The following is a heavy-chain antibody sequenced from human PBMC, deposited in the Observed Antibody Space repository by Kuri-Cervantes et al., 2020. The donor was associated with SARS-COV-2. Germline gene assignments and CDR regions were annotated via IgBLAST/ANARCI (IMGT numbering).Heavy chain of an antibody. CDR1: GFTFSSYE. J-gene: IGHJ4*02. CDR2: ISSSGSTT. V-gene: IGHV3-48*03. Sequence: GGSLRLSCAASGFTFSSYEMNWVRQAPGKGLEWVSYISSSGSTTYYADSVKGRFTISRDNSKNTLYLQMNSLRAEDTAVYYCAKGPITMIVVVNYFDYWGQGTLVTVSS. D-gene: IGHD3-22*01. CDR3: AKGPITMIVVVNYFDY.